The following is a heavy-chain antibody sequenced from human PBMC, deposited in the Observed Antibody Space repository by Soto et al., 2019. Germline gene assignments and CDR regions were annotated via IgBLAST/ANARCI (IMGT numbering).Heavy chain of an antibody. CDR3: ARTDYYDSSGYYYVPAPVFDY. CDR2: IYYSGST. Sequence: SETLSLTCTVSGGSISSYYWSWIRQPPGKGLEWIGYIYYSGSTNYNPSLKSRVTISVDTSKNQFSLKLSSVTAADTAVYYCARTDYYDSSGYYYVPAPVFDYWGQGTLVTVSS. V-gene: IGHV4-59*01. J-gene: IGHJ4*02. CDR1: GGSISSYY. D-gene: IGHD3-22*01.